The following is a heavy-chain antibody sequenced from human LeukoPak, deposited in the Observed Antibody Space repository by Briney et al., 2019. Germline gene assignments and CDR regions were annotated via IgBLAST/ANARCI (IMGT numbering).Heavy chain of an antibody. V-gene: IGHV4-30-4*01. J-gene: IGHJ4*02. CDR3: ARTYSSSSNFDY. Sequence: SETLSLTCTVSGGSISSGDYYWSWIRQPPGKGLEWIAYMYYGGSTYYNPSLKSRVTMSADTSKNQFSLKLSSVTAADTALYYCARTYSSSSNFDYWGQGTLVTVSS. CDR2: MYYGGST. CDR1: GGSISSGDYY. D-gene: IGHD6-13*01.